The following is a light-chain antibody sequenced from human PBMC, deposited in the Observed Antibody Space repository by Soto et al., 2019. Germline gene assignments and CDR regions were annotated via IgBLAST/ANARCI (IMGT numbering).Light chain of an antibody. CDR2: EGT. Sequence: QSVLTKPASVSGSPGQSITISCTGTSSDIGRYKFVSWFQQHPGKAPKLLIFEGTNRPSGVSNRFSGSKSGNTASLTISGLQXEDEAIYFCSSSTNTNTLVIFGGGTK. V-gene: IGLV2-14*01. CDR3: SSSTNTNTLVI. J-gene: IGLJ2*01. CDR1: SSDIGRYKF.